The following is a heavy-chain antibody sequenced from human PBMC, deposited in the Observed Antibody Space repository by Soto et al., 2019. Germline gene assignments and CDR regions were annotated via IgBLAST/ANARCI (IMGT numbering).Heavy chain of an antibody. CDR2: IYYSGST. D-gene: IGHD5-12*01. CDR1: GGSISSSSYY. J-gene: IGHJ5*02. Sequence: SETLSLTCTVSGGSISSSSYYWGWIRQPPGKGLEWIGSIYYSGSTYYNPSLKSRVTISVDTSKNQFSLKLSSVTDADTAVYYCARERQPLIVATNWFDPWGQGTLVTVSS. V-gene: IGHV4-39*07. CDR3: ARERQPLIVATNWFDP.